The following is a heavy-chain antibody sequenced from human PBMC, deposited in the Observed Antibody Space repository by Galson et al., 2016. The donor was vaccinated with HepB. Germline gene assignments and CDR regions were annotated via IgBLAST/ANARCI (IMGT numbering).Heavy chain of an antibody. CDR1: GFTFNIYD. CDR3: WRESLFTLRSLEWPDALDY. J-gene: IGHJ4*02. Sequence: SLRLSCAASGFTFNIYDIHWVRQAPGKGLEWVAVVSYDGSKTYYTDSVKGRFTVSRDNSKNTVNLQMNSLRREDTAVYYCWRESLFTLRSLEWPDALDYRGQRSLVTVSS. D-gene: IGHD3-3*01. V-gene: IGHV3-30-3*01. CDR2: VSYDGSKT.